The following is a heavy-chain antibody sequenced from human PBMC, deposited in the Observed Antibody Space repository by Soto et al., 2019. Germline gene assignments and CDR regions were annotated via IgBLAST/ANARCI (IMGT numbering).Heavy chain of an antibody. CDR1: GFTFSSYA. Sequence: EVQLLESGGGLVQPGGSLRLSCAASGFTFSSYAMSWVRQAPGKGLEWVSAISGSGGSTYYADSVKGRFTISRDNSKNTLYLQMNSLRAEDTAVYYRAKVTGVQLWLVVVAATNFDYWGQGTLVTVSS. CDR3: AKVTGVQLWLVVVAATNFDY. D-gene: IGHD2-15*01. CDR2: ISGSGGST. V-gene: IGHV3-23*01. J-gene: IGHJ4*02.